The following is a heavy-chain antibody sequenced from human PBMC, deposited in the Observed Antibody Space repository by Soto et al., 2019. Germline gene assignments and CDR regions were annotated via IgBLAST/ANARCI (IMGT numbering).Heavy chain of an antibody. Sequence: QGNLVQSGAEVRKPGASVKVSCKGSGYTFTSYGIAWVRQAPGQGLEWMGWISAHNDNTNYAQKVQGRVTVTRVTFTSTAYMELRNLRSDDTAVYYCARGRYGDYWGQGALVTVSS. CDR2: ISAHNDNT. CDR3: ARGRYGDY. CDR1: GYTFTSYG. V-gene: IGHV1-18*01. D-gene: IGHD1-1*01. J-gene: IGHJ4*02.